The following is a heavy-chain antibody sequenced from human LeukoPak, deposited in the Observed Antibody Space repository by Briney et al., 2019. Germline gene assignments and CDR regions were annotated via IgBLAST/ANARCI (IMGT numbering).Heavy chain of an antibody. CDR1: GYTFTSYD. CDR3: ARGVAAAGTWYFDL. CDR2: MNPNSGNT. V-gene: IGHV1-8*01. J-gene: IGHJ2*01. Sequence: ASVKVSCKASGYTFTSYDINWVRQATGQGLEWMGWMNPNSGNTGYAQKFQGRVTMTRNTSISTAYMELSSLRSEDTAVYYCARGVAAAGTWYFDLWAVAPWSLSPQ. D-gene: IGHD6-13*01.